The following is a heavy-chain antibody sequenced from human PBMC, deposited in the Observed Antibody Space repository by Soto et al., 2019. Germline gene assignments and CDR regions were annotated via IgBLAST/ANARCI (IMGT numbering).Heavy chain of an antibody. V-gene: IGHV4-39*01. CDR3: ASLPYCTNGVCYYYMDV. D-gene: IGHD2-8*01. J-gene: IGHJ6*03. CDR2: IYYSGST. CDR1: GGSISSSSYY. Sequence: SETLSLTCTVSGGSISSSSYYWGWIRQPPGKGLEWIGSIYYSGSTYYNPSLKSRVTISVDTSKNQFSLKLSSVTAADTAVYYCASLPYCTNGVCYYYMDVWGKGTTVTVSS.